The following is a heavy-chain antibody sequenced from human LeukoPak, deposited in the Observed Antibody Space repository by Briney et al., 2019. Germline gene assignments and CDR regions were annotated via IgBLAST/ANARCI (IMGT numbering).Heavy chain of an antibody. V-gene: IGHV1-69*04. CDR2: IIPILGIA. D-gene: IGHD3-22*01. J-gene: IGHJ3*02. CDR1: GGTFSSYA. Sequence: GASVKVSCKASGGTFSSYAISWVRQAPGQGLEWMGRIIPILGIANYAQKFQGRVTITTDESTSTAYMELSSLRSEDTAVYYCASHFYYYDSSGYYYDAFDIWGQGTMVTVSS. CDR3: ASHFYYYDSSGYYYDAFDI.